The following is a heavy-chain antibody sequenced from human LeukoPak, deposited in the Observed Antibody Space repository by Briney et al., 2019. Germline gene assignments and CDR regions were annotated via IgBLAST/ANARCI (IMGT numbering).Heavy chain of an antibody. V-gene: IGHV4-34*01. Sequence: SETRSLTCAVYGGSFSGYYWSWIRQPPGKGLEWIGEINHSGGTNYNPSLKSRVTISVDTSKNQFSLKLSSVTAADTAVYYCARRALLGYYYYYYMDVWGKGTTVTVSS. CDR3: ARRALLGYYYYYYMDV. CDR1: GGSFSGYY. CDR2: INHSGGT. J-gene: IGHJ6*03.